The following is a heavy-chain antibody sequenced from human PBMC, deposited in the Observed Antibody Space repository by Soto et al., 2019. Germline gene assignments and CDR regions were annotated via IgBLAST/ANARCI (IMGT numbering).Heavy chain of an antibody. J-gene: IGHJ6*03. Sequence: ASVKVSCKASGYTFTSYAMRWVRQAPGQRLEWMGWINAGNGDTKYSQKFQGRVTITRDTSASTAYMELSSLRSEDTAVYYCARDLHKNYYYYMDVWGKGTTVTVSS. CDR2: INAGNGDT. V-gene: IGHV1-3*01. CDR1: GYTFTSYA. CDR3: ARDLHKNYYYYMDV.